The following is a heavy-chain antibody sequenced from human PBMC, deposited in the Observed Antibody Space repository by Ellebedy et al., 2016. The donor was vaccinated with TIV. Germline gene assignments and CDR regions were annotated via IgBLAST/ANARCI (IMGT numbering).Heavy chain of an antibody. CDR2: ISSCNADT. V-gene: IGHV1-18*01. D-gene: IGHD2-2*01. CDR3: ARADIVVVPAAMFMGAFDI. J-gene: IGHJ3*02. Sequence: ASVKVSXXASGYTFSSSGISWVRQAPGQGLEWMGWISSCNADTNYAQKFQGRVTITADESTSTAYMELSSLRSEDTAVYYCARADIVVVPAAMFMGAFDIWGQGTMVTVSS. CDR1: GYTFSSSG.